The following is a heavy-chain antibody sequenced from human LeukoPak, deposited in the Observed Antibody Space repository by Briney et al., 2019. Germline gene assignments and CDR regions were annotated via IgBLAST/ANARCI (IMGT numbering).Heavy chain of an antibody. CDR2: INHSGST. J-gene: IGHJ4*02. Sequence: SETLSLTCAVYSGSFSGYYWSWIRQPPGKGLEWIGEINHSGSTNYNPSLKSRVTISVDTSKNQFSLKLSSVTAADTAVYYCARVVYYYDSSGYFDYWGQGTLVTVSS. CDR3: ARVVYYYDSSGYFDY. CDR1: SGSFSGYY. D-gene: IGHD3-22*01. V-gene: IGHV4-34*01.